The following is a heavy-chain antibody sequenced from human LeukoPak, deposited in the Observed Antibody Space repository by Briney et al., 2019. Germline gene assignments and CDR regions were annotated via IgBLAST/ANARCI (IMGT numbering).Heavy chain of an antibody. CDR1: VAPECGVD. CDR3: ERDTKFYATSGYYYFDI. Sequence: SETLSLLCSVSVAPECGVDCRGTRQPPGRRLEWIGFIHSSGSTNYNPSLKSRVTMSLDTSKNQFSLKLSSLTAAETAIYYCERDTKFYATSGYYYFDIWGQGTLVPVSS. J-gene: IGHJ4*02. CDR2: IHSSGST. V-gene: IGHV4-59*02. D-gene: IGHD3-22*01.